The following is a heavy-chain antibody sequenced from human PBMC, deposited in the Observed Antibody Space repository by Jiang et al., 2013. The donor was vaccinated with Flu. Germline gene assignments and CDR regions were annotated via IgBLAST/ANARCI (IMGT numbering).Heavy chain of an antibody. Sequence: GVVQPGRSLRLSCAASGFTFSSYAMHWVRQAPGKGLEWVAVISYDGSNKYYADSVKGRFTISRDNSKNTLYLQMNSLRAEDTAVYYCARGGIWSMVRGVINDYWGQGTLVTVSS. J-gene: IGHJ4*02. CDR1: GFTFSSYA. CDR2: ISYDGSNK. D-gene: IGHD3-10*01. V-gene: IGHV3-30-3*01. CDR3: ARGGIWSMVRGVINDY.